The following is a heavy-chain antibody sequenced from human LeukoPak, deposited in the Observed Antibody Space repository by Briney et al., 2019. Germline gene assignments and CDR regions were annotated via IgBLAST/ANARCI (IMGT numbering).Heavy chain of an antibody. CDR3: ARDPLVGTTTEFDY. Sequence: ASVKVSCKTSGYMFIAYGIHWVRQAPGQGLEWMGWINPNSGGTNYAQKSQGRVIMTRDTSTRTVYMELSRLTSDDTAVYYCARDPLVGTTTEFDYWGQGTLVTVAS. CDR2: INPNSGGT. D-gene: IGHD1-26*01. CDR1: GYMFIAYG. V-gene: IGHV1-2*02. J-gene: IGHJ4*02.